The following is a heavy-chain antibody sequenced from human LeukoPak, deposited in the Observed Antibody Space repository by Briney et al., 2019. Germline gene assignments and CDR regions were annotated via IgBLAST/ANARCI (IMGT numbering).Heavy chain of an antibody. CDR1: GFTFSGFW. J-gene: IGHJ3*01. V-gene: IGHV3-7*03. Sequence: GGSLRLSCAVSGFTFSGFWMSWSRQAPGKGLEWVASINSDGSEGYYADVVKGRFAISRDNAKNSLCLQINSLRAEDTAVYYCARSSYSSSSSVWGQGTMVTVSS. D-gene: IGHD6-6*01. CDR3: ARSSYSSSSSV. CDR2: INSDGSEG.